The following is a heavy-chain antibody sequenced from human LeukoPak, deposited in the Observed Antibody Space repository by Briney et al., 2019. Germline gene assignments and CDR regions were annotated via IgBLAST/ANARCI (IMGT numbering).Heavy chain of an antibody. CDR2: INPNSGGT. D-gene: IGHD6-13*01. CDR3: ARHGIAAAGISGAYYMDV. Sequence: GASVKVSCKASGYTFTAYYMHWVRQAPGQGLEWMGWINPNSGGTNYAQKFQGRVTITRDTSISTAYMELSRLKSDDTAVYYCARHGIAAAGISGAYYMDVWGKGTTVTISS. V-gene: IGHV1-2*02. J-gene: IGHJ6*03. CDR1: GYTFTAYY.